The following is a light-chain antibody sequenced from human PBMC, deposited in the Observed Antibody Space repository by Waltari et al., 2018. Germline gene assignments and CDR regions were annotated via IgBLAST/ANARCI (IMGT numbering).Light chain of an antibody. CDR3: CSYGDSNWV. CDR1: SSDVWSFNL. J-gene: IGLJ3*02. Sequence: QSALTQPASVSGSPGHTITLPCPGTSSDVWSFNLFSWYQQHPGRAPKLMIYEGSKRPSGASNRFSGSKSGNTASLTISGLQAEDEADYYCCSYGDSNWVFGGGTKVTVL. CDR2: EGS. V-gene: IGLV2-23*01.